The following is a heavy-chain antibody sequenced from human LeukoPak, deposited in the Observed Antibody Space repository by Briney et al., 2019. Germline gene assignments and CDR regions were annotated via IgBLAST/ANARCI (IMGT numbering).Heavy chain of an antibody. CDR1: GFTFSSYW. J-gene: IGHJ4*02. D-gene: IGHD3-3*01. CDR3: ARGVVYPTWSGPHWSDY. V-gene: IGHV3-7*01. CDR2: IKQNASQE. Sequence: GGSLRLSCAASGFTFSSYWMSWVRQAPGKGPEWVAHIKQNASQEDHVDSVKGRFTISRDNAKNSLYLQMNSLRAEDTAVYYCARGVVYPTWSGPHWSDYWGQGTLVTVSS.